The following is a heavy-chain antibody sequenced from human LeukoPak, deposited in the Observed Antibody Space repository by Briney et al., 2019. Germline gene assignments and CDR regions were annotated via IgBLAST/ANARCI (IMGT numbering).Heavy chain of an antibody. CDR2: ISYDGSNK. J-gene: IGHJ4*02. V-gene: IGHV3-30*18. D-gene: IGHD1-1*01. CDR3: AKDRSVHILDY. CDR1: GFTFSSYG. Sequence: TGGSLRLSCAASGFTFSSYGMHWVRQAPGKGLEWVAVISYDGSNKYYADSVKGRFTISRDNSKNTLYLQMNSLRPEDTAVYYCAKDRSVHILDYWGQGTLVTVSS.